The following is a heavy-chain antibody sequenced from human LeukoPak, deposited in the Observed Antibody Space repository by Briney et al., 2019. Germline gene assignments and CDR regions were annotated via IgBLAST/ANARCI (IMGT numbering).Heavy chain of an antibody. CDR2: IYYSGST. V-gene: IGHV4-39*07. J-gene: IGHJ5*02. CDR1: GGSISSSSYY. D-gene: IGHD1-26*01. CDR3: ARTPREVWFDP. Sequence: PSETLSPTCTVPGGSISSSSYYWGWIRQPPGRGLEWIGSIYYSGSTYYNPSLKSRVTISVDTSKNQFSLKLSSVTAADTAVYYCARTPREVWFDPWGQGTLVTVSS.